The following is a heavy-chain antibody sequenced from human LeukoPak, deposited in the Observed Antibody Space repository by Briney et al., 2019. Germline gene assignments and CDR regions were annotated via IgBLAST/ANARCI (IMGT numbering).Heavy chain of an antibody. V-gene: IGHV1-2*02. J-gene: IGHJ5*02. D-gene: IGHD4-11*01. CDR3: ARDPGTTVTRTNWFDP. Sequence: GASVKVSCKASGYTFTGYYMHWVRQAPGQGLEWMGWINPNSGGTNYAQKFQGRVTMTRDTSISTAYMELSRLRSDDTAVYYCARDPGTTVTRTNWFDPWGQGTLVTVSS. CDR1: GYTFTGYY. CDR2: INPNSGGT.